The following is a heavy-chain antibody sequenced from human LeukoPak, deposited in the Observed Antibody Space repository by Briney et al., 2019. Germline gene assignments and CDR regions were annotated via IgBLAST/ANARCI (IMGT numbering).Heavy chain of an antibody. Sequence: GGSLRLSCAASGFTFSDYWMSWVRQTPGKGLEWMGNIKQDGSKKYYVDSVKGRFTISRDNAKNSLYLQMNSLRAEDTAVYYCARGGVAAGCYFDCWGQGTLVTVSS. V-gene: IGHV3-7*03. CDR2: IKQDGSKK. D-gene: IGHD6-13*01. J-gene: IGHJ4*02. CDR3: ARGGVAAGCYFDC. CDR1: GFTFSDYW.